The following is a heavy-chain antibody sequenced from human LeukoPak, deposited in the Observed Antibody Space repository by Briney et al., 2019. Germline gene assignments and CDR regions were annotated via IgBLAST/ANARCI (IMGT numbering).Heavy chain of an antibody. CDR3: ARARTYCSGGSCYLLDP. CDR2: INPNSGGT. Sequence: ASVKASCKASGYTFTGYYMHWVRQAPGQGLEWMGWINPNSGGTNYAQKFQGRVTMTRDTSISTAYMELSRRRSDDTAVYYCARARTYCSGGSCYLLDPWGQGTLVTVSS. CDR1: GYTFTGYY. J-gene: IGHJ5*02. D-gene: IGHD2-15*01. V-gene: IGHV1-2*02.